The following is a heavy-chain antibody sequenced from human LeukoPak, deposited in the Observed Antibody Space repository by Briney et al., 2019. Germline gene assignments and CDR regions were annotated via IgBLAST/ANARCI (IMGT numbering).Heavy chain of an antibody. D-gene: IGHD5-18*01. CDR1: GFTFSSYG. V-gene: IGHV3-30*03. J-gene: IGHJ4*02. CDR3: ARAGVDTAMVPGY. Sequence: GRSLRLSCAASGFTFSSYGMHWVRQAPGKGLEWVAVISYDGSNKYYADSVKGRFTISRDNSKNTLYLQMNSLRAEDTAVYYCARAGVDTAMVPGYWGQGTLVTVSS. CDR2: ISYDGSNK.